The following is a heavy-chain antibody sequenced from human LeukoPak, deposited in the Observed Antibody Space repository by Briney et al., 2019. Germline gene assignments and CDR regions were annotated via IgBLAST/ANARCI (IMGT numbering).Heavy chain of an antibody. CDR2: IYYSGRP. V-gene: IGHV4-59*08. CDR3: ARLGYTYGPFDY. Sequence: SSETLSLTCTVSGGPISSYSWNWIRQPPGKGLEWIGYIYYSGRPNYNSSLKSRVTISVDTSKNQFSLRLRSVTAADTAVYYCARLGYTYGPFDYWGQGTLVTASS. D-gene: IGHD5-18*01. CDR1: GGPISSYS. J-gene: IGHJ4*02.